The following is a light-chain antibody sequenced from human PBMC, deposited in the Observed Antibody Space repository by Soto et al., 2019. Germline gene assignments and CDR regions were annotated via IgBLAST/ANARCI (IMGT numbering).Light chain of an antibody. V-gene: IGLV2-8*01. J-gene: IGLJ3*02. CDR2: EVN. Sequence: QSALTQPPSASGSPGQSVTISCTGASSGVGGNDYVSWYQHHPGKVPKLMIFEVNKRPSGVPHRFSGSKSGNTASLTVSGLQAEDEADYYCCSYGFAGSDYLVFGGGTKVTVL. CDR1: SSGVGGNDY. CDR3: CSYGFAGSDYLV.